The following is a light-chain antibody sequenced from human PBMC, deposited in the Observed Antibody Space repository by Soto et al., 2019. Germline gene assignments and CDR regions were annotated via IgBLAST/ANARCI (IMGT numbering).Light chain of an antibody. CDR3: QSYDSSLSGSVV. V-gene: IGLV1-40*01. J-gene: IGLJ2*01. CDR2: GNS. CDR1: SSNIGAGYD. Sequence: QAVVTQPPSVSGAPGQRVTISCTGSSSNIGAGYDVHWYQQIPGTAPKLLISGNSNRPSGVPDRFSGSKSGTSASLAITGLQAEDEADYYCQSYDSSLSGSVVFGGGTKLTVL.